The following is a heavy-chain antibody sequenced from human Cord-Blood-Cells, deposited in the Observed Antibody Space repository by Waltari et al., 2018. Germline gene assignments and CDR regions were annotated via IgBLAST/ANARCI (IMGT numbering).Heavy chain of an antibody. CDR3: AKDPLTGEAYYYYMDV. Sequence: EVQLLESGGGLVQPGGSLRLSCAASGFTFSSYAMRWVRLAPGKGLEWVSAISGSGGSTYYADSVKGRFTISRDNSKNTLYLQMNSLRAEDTAVYYCAKDPLTGEAYYYYMDVWGKGTTVTVSS. J-gene: IGHJ6*03. CDR1: GFTFSSYA. CDR2: ISGSGGST. D-gene: IGHD7-27*01. V-gene: IGHV3-23*01.